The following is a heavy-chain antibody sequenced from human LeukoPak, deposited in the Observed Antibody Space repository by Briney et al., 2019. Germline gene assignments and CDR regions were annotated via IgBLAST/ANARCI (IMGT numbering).Heavy chain of an antibody. CDR1: GFTFSSYA. D-gene: IGHD4-17*01. CDR2: ISYDGSNK. CDR3: ARDIRMTTVTTFLDY. V-gene: IGHV3-30-3*01. Sequence: GRSLRLSCAASGFTFSSYAMHWVRQAPGKGLEWVAVISYDGSNKYYADSVKGRFTISRDNSKNTLYLQVNSLRAEDTAVYYCARDIRMTTVTTFLDYWGQGTLVTVSS. J-gene: IGHJ4*02.